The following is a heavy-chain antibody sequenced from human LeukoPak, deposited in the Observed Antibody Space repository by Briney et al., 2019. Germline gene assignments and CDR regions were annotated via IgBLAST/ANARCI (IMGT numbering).Heavy chain of an antibody. V-gene: IGHV4-39*01. CDR2: IYYSGST. Sequence: SETLSLTCTISSGSVSSSSYYWGWIRQPPGKGLEWIGSIYYSGSTYYNPSLKSRVTISVDTSKNQFSLELSSVTAADTAVYYCASQPGGVTNYFDYWGQGTLVTVSS. CDR3: ASQPGGVTNYFDY. J-gene: IGHJ4*02. D-gene: IGHD2-21*02. CDR1: SGSVSSSSYY.